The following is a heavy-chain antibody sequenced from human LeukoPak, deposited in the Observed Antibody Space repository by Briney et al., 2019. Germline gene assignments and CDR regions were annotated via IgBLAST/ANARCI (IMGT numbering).Heavy chain of an antibody. CDR1: GFTFSDYH. J-gene: IGHJ4*02. D-gene: IGHD3-22*01. CDR2: IRSSGTAI. CDR3: ARDHTYYYDSSGYYDDY. Sequence: KTGGSLRLSCAASGFTFSDYHMSWIRQAPGKGLECISYIRSSGTAIYYAGSVKGRFTISRDNAKDSLYLQMNSLRAEDTAVYYCARDHTYYYDSSGYYDDYWGQGTLVTVSS. V-gene: IGHV3-11*01.